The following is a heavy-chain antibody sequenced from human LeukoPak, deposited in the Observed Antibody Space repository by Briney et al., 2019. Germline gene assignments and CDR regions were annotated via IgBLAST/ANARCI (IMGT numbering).Heavy chain of an antibody. CDR2: IGYSGGST. CDR3: AKGGFGELNFDY. J-gene: IGHJ4*02. D-gene: IGHD3-10*01. CDR1: RFSVSSHA. V-gene: IGHV3-23*01. Sequence: GGSLRLSCAASRFSVSSHAMSWVRQAPGKGLEWVSAIGYSGGSTYYADSVKGRFTISRDNSKNTLYLQMNSLRAEDTAVYYCAKGGFGELNFDYWGQGTLVTVSS.